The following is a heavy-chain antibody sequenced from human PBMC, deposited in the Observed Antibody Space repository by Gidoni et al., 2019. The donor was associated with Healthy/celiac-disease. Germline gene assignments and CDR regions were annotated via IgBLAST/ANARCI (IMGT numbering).Heavy chain of an antibody. D-gene: IGHD3-16*02. CDR1: GGTFSSYA. CDR2: IIPIFGTA. V-gene: IGHV1-69*01. Sequence: QVQLVQSGAEVKKPGSSVKVSGKASGGTFSSYAISWVRQAPGQGLEWMGGIIPIFGTANSEQKFQGRVTITADESTSTAYMELSSLRSEDTAVYYCARGDYVWGSYRPNWFDPWGQGTLVTVSS. CDR3: ARGDYVWGSYRPNWFDP. J-gene: IGHJ5*02.